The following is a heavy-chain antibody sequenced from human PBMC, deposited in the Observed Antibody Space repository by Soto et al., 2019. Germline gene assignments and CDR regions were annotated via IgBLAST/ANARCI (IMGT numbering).Heavy chain of an antibody. J-gene: IGHJ6*02. CDR2: IKQDGSEK. Sequence: GGSLRLSCAASGFTFSSYWMSWVRQAPGKGLEWVANIKQDGSEKYYVDSVKGRFTISRDNAKNSLYLQMNSLRAEDTAVYYCARDPPKYTYYYYGMDVWGQGTTVTVSS. CDR3: ARDPPKYTYYYYGMDV. V-gene: IGHV3-7*05. CDR1: GFTFSSYW. D-gene: IGHD6-6*01.